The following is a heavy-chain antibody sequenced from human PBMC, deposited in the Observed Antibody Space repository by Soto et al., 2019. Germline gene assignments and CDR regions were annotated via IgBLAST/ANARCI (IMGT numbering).Heavy chain of an antibody. CDR3: ASGGYNWNFSAFDI. D-gene: IGHD1-7*01. CDR2: IYYSGST. V-gene: IGHV4-39*01. J-gene: IGHJ3*02. Sequence: SETLSLTCTVSGGSIISSSYYWGWIRQPPGKGLEWIGSIYYSGSTYYNPSLKSRVTISVDTSKNQFSLKLSSVTAADTAVYYCASGGYNWNFSAFDIWGQGTMVTVSS. CDR1: GGSIISSSYY.